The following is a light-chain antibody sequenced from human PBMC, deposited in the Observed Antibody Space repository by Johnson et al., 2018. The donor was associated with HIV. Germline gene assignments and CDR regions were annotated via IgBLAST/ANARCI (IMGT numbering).Light chain of an antibody. CDR3: LSADSSATYV. CDR1: SSNIGNNY. CDR2: DNN. Sequence: QSVLTQPPSVSAAPGQKVTISCSGSSSNIGNNYVSWYQQLPGTAPKLLIYDNNKRPSGIPERFSGSSSGTIVPLPISGVQAEDEADYYCLSADSSATYVFGTGTKVTVL. J-gene: IGLJ1*01. V-gene: IGLV1-51*01.